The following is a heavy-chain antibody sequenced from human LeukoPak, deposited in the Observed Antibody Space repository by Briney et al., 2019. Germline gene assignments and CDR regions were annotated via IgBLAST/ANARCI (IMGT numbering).Heavy chain of an antibody. CDR2: ISSSKSYI. CDR3: ARDHCSSTSCFPSGTNYFDS. CDR1: GFTFSSYT. V-gene: IGHV3-21*01. Sequence: PGGSLRLSCAASGFTFSSYTMNWVRQAPGKGLEWVSSISSSKSYIYNADSVKGRFTISRDNAKHSLFLQMNSLRAEDTAVYYCARDHCSSTSCFPSGTNYFDSWGQGTPVTVSS. D-gene: IGHD2-2*01. J-gene: IGHJ4*02.